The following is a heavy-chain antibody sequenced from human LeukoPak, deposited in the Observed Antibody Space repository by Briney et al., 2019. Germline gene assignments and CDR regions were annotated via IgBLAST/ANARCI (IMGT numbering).Heavy chain of an antibody. V-gene: IGHV1-69*05. CDR3: ARGAGYLHLRAVYFDF. CDR1: GGSFRDYT. Sequence: GSSVKVSCKTSGGSFRDYTISWVRQAPGQGLEWMGRSVPIFGTANYAHKFQGRVTLSTGESSSTAYMELSSLRSEDTAIYYCARGAGYLHLRAVYFDFWGQGTLITVS. J-gene: IGHJ4*02. CDR2: SVPIFGTA. D-gene: IGHD5-24*01.